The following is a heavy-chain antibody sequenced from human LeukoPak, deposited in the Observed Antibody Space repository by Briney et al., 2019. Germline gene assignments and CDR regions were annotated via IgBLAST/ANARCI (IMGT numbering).Heavy chain of an antibody. D-gene: IGHD2-2*02. J-gene: IGHJ6*02. CDR1: GFTFSSYG. V-gene: IGHV3-33*01. CDR3: ARGFCSTSCYTLYYYYGMDV. CDR2: IWYDGSNK. Sequence: GGSLRLSCAASGFTFSSYGMRWVRQAPGKGLEWVAVIWYDGSNKYYADSVKGRFTISRDNSKNTLYLQMNSLRAEDTAVYYCARGFCSTSCYTLYYYYGMDVWGQGTTVTVSS.